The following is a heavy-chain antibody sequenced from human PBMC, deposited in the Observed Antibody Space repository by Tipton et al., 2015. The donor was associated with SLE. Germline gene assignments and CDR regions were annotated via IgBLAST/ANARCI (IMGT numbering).Heavy chain of an antibody. CDR3: ARIRPGHGDPFDF. V-gene: IGHV4-4*07. D-gene: IGHD4-17*01. CDR1: GGSLNNYY. CDR2: IYFRGTT. J-gene: IGHJ4*02. Sequence: TLSLTCTVSGGSLNNYYWSWIRQAAGKGLEWIGRIYFRGTTNHNLSLGSRVTMSVDTSKSQFSLKLSSVTAADTAVYYCARIRPGHGDPFDFWGQGTLVTVSS.